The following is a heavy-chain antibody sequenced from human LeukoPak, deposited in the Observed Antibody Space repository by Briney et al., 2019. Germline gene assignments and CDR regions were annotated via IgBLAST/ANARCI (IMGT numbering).Heavy chain of an antibody. CDR3: ARELRITMVRGGYSAFDI. D-gene: IGHD3-10*01. V-gene: IGHV1-18*01. CDR1: GYTFTSYG. Sequence: GASVKVSCKASGYTFTSYGISWVRQAPGQGLEWMGCISAYNGNTNYAQKLQGRVTMTTDTSTSTAYMELRSLRSDDTAVYYCARELRITMVRGGYSAFDIWGQGTMVTVSS. J-gene: IGHJ3*02. CDR2: ISAYNGNT.